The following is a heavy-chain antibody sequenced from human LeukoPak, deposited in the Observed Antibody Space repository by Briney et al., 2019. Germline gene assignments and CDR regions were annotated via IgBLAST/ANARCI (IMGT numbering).Heavy chain of an antibody. D-gene: IGHD6-19*01. CDR3: AKELGWLVGPFDI. V-gene: IGHV3-30*02. CDR1: GFTFSSYE. CDR2: IRYDGSSK. J-gene: IGHJ3*02. Sequence: GGSLRLSCAASGFTFSSYEMNWVRQAPGKGLYWVAFIRYDGSSKYYADSVKGRFTISRDNSKNTLFLQMNSLRAEDTAVYYCAKELGWLVGPFDIWGQGIMVTVSS.